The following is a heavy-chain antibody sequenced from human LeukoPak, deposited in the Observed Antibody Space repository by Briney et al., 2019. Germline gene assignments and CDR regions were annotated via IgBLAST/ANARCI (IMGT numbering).Heavy chain of an antibody. CDR3: ARSHCSGGSCYGNFDY. V-gene: IGHV4-39*01. CDR2: IYYSGST. Sequence: SETLSLTCTVSGGSISSSSYYWGWIRQPPGKGLEWIGSIYYSGSTYYNPSLKSRVTISVDTSKNQFPLKLSSVTAADTAVYYCARSHCSGGSCYGNFDYWGQGTLVTVSS. CDR1: GGSISSSSYY. D-gene: IGHD2-15*01. J-gene: IGHJ4*02.